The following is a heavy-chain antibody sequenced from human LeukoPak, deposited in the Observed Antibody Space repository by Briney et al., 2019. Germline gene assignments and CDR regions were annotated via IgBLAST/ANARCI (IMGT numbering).Heavy chain of an antibody. CDR1: GGSIIGASHY. J-gene: IGHJ2*01. Sequence: PSETLSLTCTVSGGSIIGASHYWGWIRQPPGKGLEWIGSIYYNGVTYYSPSLRSRVTISIDTSKNQFSLMLNAVTAADTAVYYCSRRDCSQTSCSYWYFDLWGRGTLVTVSS. D-gene: IGHD2-2*01. CDR2: IYYNGVT. V-gene: IGHV4-39*07. CDR3: SRRDCSQTSCSYWYFDL.